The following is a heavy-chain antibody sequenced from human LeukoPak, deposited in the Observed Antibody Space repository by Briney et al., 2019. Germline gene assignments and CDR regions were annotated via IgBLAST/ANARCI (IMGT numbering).Heavy chain of an antibody. Sequence: GSLRLSCAASGFTFSSYAMHWVRQAPGKGLEWVAVISYDGSNKYYADSVKGRFTISRDNSKNTLYLQMNSLRAEDTAVYYCARDMTRTTVTTRWYFDLWGRGTLVTVSS. D-gene: IGHD4-17*01. CDR2: ISYDGSNK. V-gene: IGHV3-30*04. CDR3: ARDMTRTTVTTRWYFDL. J-gene: IGHJ2*01. CDR1: GFTFSSYA.